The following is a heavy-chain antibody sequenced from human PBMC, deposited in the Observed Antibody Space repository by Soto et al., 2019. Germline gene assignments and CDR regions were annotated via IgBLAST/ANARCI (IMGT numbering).Heavy chain of an antibody. CDR3: ARGGGSYYKYWFDP. CDR1: GDSISAYY. D-gene: IGHD1-26*01. CDR2: IYYSGST. Sequence: QVQLQESGPGLVKPSETLSLTCTVSGDSISAYYWNWVRQPPGEGLEWIGYIYYSGSTSYNPSLKSRVTISQDTSKNQFSLKLSSVTAADTAVYYCARGGGSYYKYWFDPWGQGTLVTVSS. V-gene: IGHV4-59*01. J-gene: IGHJ5*02.